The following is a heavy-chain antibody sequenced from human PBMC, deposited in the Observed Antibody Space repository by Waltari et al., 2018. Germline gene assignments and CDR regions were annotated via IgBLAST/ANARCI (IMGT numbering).Heavy chain of an antibody. D-gene: IGHD3-3*02. V-gene: IGHV3-21*02. CDR1: GFSFSIYP. CDR3: ASLASI. Sequence: EVQLVESGGGLVKPGVSLRFSCATSGFSFSIYPMSWVRQAPGKGLEWVSFISVNSEYIFYADSVRGRFTISRDNAKNSLYLQMNSLTAEDTAVYYCASLASIWGQGTLVTVSS. CDR2: ISVNSEYI. J-gene: IGHJ4*02.